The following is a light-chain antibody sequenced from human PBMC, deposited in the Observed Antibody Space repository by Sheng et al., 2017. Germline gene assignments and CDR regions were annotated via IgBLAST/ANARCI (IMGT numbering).Light chain of an antibody. Sequence: EIVMTQSPATLSVPPGERAALSCGASQGVSSNLAWYQQKPGQAPRLLIYDASTRATGIPARFSGSGSGTEFTLTISSLQSEDFAVYYCQQYNNWPPLTFGGGTKVEIE. CDR2: DAS. CDR3: QQYNNWPPLT. J-gene: IGKJ4*01. V-gene: IGKV3-15*01. CDR1: QGVSSN.